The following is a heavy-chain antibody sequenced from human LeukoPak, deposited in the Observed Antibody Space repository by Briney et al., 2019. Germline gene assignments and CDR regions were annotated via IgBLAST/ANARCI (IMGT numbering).Heavy chain of an antibody. Sequence: GGSLRLSCAASGFTFDDYAMHWVRQAPGKGLEWVSGISWNSGSLAYADSVKGRFTISRDNAKNSLYLHMNSLRAEDTALYYCAKDIYYGSDNIYWYFDLWGRGTLVTVSS. D-gene: IGHD3-10*01. CDR1: GFTFDDYA. V-gene: IGHV3-9*01. CDR3: AKDIYYGSDNIYWYFDL. CDR2: ISWNSGSL. J-gene: IGHJ2*01.